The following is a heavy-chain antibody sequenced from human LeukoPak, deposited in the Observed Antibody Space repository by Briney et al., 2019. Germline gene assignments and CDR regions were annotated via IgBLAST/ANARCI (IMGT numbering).Heavy chain of an antibody. V-gene: IGHV3-53*01. CDR1: GFIVSSNY. J-gene: IGHJ4*02. CDR2: IYSGGST. CDR3: ARDGGNGTPDY. Sequence: PGGSLRLSCAASGFIVSSNYRSWVRQAPGKGLEWVAVIYSGGSTYYADSVKGRFTISRDNSKNTLSLQMNSLRAEDTAVYYCARDGGNGTPDYWGQGTLVTVSS. D-gene: IGHD4-23*01.